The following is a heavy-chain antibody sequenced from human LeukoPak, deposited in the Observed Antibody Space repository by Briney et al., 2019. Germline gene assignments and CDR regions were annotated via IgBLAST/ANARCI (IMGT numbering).Heavy chain of an antibody. CDR2: ISGSGGST. Sequence: GGSLRLSCAASAFTFGSSAMNWVRQAPGKGLEWVSTISGSGGSTYYADSVKGRFTISRDNSKNTLYLQMNSLRAEDTALYYCAKSPYGGGSENFFDYWGQGTLVTVSS. CDR3: AKSPYGGGSENFFDY. D-gene: IGHD3-10*01. V-gene: IGHV3-23*01. CDR1: AFTFGSSA. J-gene: IGHJ4*02.